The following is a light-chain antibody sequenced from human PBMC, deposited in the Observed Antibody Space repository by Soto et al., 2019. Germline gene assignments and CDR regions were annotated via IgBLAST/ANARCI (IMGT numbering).Light chain of an antibody. V-gene: IGLV2-14*01. CDR3: SSYTDSTHVI. CDR2: DVS. J-gene: IGLJ2*01. Sequence: QSALPQPASGSGSPGQSITISCTGTSSDVGGYNYVSWFQQHPGKAPKPMIYDVSYRPSGVSNRFSGSKSGNTASLTISGLQAEDEADYYCSSYTDSTHVIFGGGTKLTVL. CDR1: SSDVGGYNY.